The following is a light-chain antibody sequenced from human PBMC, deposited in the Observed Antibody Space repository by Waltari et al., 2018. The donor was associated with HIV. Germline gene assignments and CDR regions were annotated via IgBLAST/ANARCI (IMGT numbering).Light chain of an antibody. V-gene: IGKV4-1*01. Sequence: DIVMTQSPDSLAVPLGERATINCKSSQSVLYSSNNKNYLAWYQQKPGQPPKLLIYWAATRESGVPDRFSGSGSGTDFTLTISSLQAEDVAVYYCQQYYSTPLTFGGGTTVEIK. CDR1: QSVLYSSNNKNY. J-gene: IGKJ4*01. CDR3: QQYYSTPLT. CDR2: WAA.